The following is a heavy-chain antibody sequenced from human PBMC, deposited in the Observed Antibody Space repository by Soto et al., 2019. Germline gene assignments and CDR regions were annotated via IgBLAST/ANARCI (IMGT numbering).Heavy chain of an antibody. CDR1: GYTFTGHY. D-gene: IGHD3-10*01. CDR2: INPNSGGT. CDR3: ARDLYYGSGSYYYGMDV. V-gene: IGHV1-2*04. J-gene: IGHJ6*02. Sequence: SVKVSCKASGYTFTGHYMHWVRQAPGQGLEWMGWINPNSGGTNYAQKFQGWVTMTRDTSISTAYMELSRLRSDDTAVYYCARDLYYGSGSYYYGMDVSCQGTTVTVSS.